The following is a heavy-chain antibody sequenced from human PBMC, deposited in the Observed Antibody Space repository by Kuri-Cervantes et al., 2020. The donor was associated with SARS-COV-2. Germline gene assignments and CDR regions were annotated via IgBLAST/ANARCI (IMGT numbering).Heavy chain of an antibody. Sequence: GESLKISCAASAFTFSSYAMHWVRQAPGEELEWVAIISYDGSNKYYADSVKGRFTISRDNSKNTLYLQMNSLRAEDAAVYYCARDRVGVHDYWGQGTLVTVSS. CDR3: ARDRVGVHDY. V-gene: IGHV3-30-3*01. J-gene: IGHJ4*02. CDR2: ISYDGSNK. D-gene: IGHD2-21*01. CDR1: AFTFSSYA.